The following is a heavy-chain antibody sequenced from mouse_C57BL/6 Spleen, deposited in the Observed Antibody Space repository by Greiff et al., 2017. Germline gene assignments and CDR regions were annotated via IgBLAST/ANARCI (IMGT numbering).Heavy chain of an antibody. CDR1: GYTFTSYT. CDR3: ARGDDRDY. J-gene: IGHJ2*01. CDR2: INPSSGYT. V-gene: IGHV1-4*01. D-gene: IGHD2-12*01. Sequence: VQLVESGAELARPGASVKMSCKASGYTFTSYTMHWVKQRPGQGLEWIGYINPSSGYTKYNQKFKDKATLTADKSSSTAYMQLSSLTSEDSAVYYCARGDDRDYWGQGTTLTVSS.